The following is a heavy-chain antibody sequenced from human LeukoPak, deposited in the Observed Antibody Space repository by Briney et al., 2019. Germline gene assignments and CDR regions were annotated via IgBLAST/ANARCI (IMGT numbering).Heavy chain of an antibody. CDR3: ARDFIGGWGSSWGENYVGFDY. CDR2: TYTSGSI. Sequence: PSETLSLTCTVSGGSISSYYWSWIRQPAGKGLEWIGRTYTSGSINYNPSLKSRVTMSEDTSKNQLSLKLNSVTAADTAVYYCARDFIGGWGSSWGENYVGFDYWGQGTLVTVSS. D-gene: IGHD6-13*01. J-gene: IGHJ4*02. V-gene: IGHV4-4*07. CDR1: GGSISSYY.